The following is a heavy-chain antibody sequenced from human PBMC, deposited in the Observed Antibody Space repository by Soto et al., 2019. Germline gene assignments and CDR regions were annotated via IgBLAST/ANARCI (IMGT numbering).Heavy chain of an antibody. CDR1: GYSVSSNSAA. CDR2: TYYRSKWYN. V-gene: IGHV6-1*01. CDR3: ARASSADAFDI. J-gene: IGHJ3*02. Sequence: SHTLSLTCAISGYSVSSNSAALNWIRQSPSRGLEWLGRTYYRSKWYNDYAVSVKSRITINPDTSKNQFSLQLNSVTPEDTAVYYCARASSADAFDIWGQGTMVTVSS. D-gene: IGHD6-6*01.